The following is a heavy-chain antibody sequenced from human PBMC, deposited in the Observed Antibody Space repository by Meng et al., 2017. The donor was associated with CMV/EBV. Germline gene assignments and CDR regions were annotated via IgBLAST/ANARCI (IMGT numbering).Heavy chain of an antibody. V-gene: IGHV4-34*01. D-gene: IGHD3-16*01. CDR1: GGSCSGYY. Sequence: VYGGSCSGYYWSWIRQQPGKGLEWIGEINHSGSTNYNPYLKSRVTISVDTSKNKFSLKLSSVTAADTAVYYCARFRWSPAWGAFDYWGQGTLVTVSS. CDR3: ARFRWSPAWGAFDY. J-gene: IGHJ4*02. CDR2: INHSGST.